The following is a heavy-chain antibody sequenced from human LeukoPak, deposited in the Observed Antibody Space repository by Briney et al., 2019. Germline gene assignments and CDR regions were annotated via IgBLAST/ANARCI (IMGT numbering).Heavy chain of an antibody. J-gene: IGHJ4*02. V-gene: IGHV4-30-2*01. Sequence: KPSQTLSLTCAVSGGSISSGGYSWSWIRQPPGKGLEWIGYIYHSGSTYYNPSLKSRVTISVDRSKNQFSLKLSSVTAADTAVYYCARSSSWYNMRVDYFDYWGQGTLVTVSS. D-gene: IGHD6-13*01. CDR1: GGSISSGGYS. CDR2: IYHSGST. CDR3: ARSSSWYNMRVDYFDY.